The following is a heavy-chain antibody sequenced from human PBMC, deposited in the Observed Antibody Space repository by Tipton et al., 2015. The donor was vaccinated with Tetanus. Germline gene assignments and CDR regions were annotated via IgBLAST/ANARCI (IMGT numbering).Heavy chain of an antibody. Sequence: GALLTTGGYSWGWIRQAPGKGLEWLAYVSSSGRTNSNYDLKSRITTSHDTSKNQFFLRLTSVTSADTAVYYCARANYDNSKKGPFDSWGQGTLVIVSS. J-gene: IGHJ4*02. V-gene: IGHV4-61*08. CDR3: ARANYDNSKKGPFDS. D-gene: IGHD3-3*01. CDR1: GALLTTGGYS. CDR2: VSSSGRT.